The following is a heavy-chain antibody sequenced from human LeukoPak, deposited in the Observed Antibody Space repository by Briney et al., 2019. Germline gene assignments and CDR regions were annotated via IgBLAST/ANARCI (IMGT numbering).Heavy chain of an antibody. V-gene: IGHV4-30-4*01. CDR2: IYSTGNT. CDR1: GGSNSSGDRY. J-gene: IGHJ4*02. Sequence: SQTLSLTCTVSGGSNSSGDRYWSWIRQSPGKGLEWIGYIYSTGNTYYNPSLKSRVIISVDTSKNQFSLELNSVTAADTAVYYCARDSYSYGYGGFDYWRQGILVTVSS. D-gene: IGHD5-18*01. CDR3: ARDSYSYGYGGFDY.